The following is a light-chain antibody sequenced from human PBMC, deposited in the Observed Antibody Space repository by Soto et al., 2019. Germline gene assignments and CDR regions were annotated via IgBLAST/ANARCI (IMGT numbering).Light chain of an antibody. Sequence: EVVMSQSPATLSVSPGERPTRSCRASQSINNNLAWYQRTPGQAPRLLIYGASTRATGIPDRFSGSGSGTEFTLTISSLQSEDFAAYFCQQYDNCPLTFGGGTKVDI. CDR2: GAS. V-gene: IGKV3-15*01. CDR1: QSINNN. CDR3: QQYDNCPLT. J-gene: IGKJ4*01.